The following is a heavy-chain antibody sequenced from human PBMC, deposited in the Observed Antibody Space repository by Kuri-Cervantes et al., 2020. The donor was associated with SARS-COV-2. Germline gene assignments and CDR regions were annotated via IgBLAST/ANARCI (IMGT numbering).Heavy chain of an antibody. CDR3: ARDQSAFDP. Sequence: SETLSLTCTVSGYSISSGYYWGWIRQPPGKGLEWIGSIYHSGSTYYNPSLKSRVTISVDTSKNQFSLKLSSVTAADTAVYYCARDQSAFDPWGQGTLVTVSS. J-gene: IGHJ5*02. CDR1: GYSISSGYY. CDR2: IYHSGST. V-gene: IGHV4-38-2*02.